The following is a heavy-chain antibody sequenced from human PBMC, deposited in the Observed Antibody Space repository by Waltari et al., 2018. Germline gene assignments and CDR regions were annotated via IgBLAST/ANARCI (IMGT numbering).Heavy chain of an antibody. J-gene: IGHJ4*02. CDR1: GFTFSSYA. Sequence: EVQLLESGGGLVQPGGSLRLSCAASGFTFSSYAMRWVRQAPGQGLGWASAICGSGGITYYADSVKGRFTISRDNSKNTLYLQMNSLRAEDTAVYYCAKEIGGYLTDNFFYYWGQGTLVTVSS. CDR2: ICGSGGIT. D-gene: IGHD3-22*01. V-gene: IGHV3-23*01. CDR3: AKEIGGYLTDNFFYY.